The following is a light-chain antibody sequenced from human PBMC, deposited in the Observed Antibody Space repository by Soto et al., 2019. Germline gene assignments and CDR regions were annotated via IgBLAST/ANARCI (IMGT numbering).Light chain of an antibody. V-gene: IGKV1-12*01. Sequence: IQMTQSPSSLSASIGDRVTITCRASQGIGVRLAWFQQKPGKAPQYLIQSASILQSGVPSRFSGSGSGTDFTLTISSLQPEDFATYYCQQANSFPITFGQGTRLE. CDR2: SAS. CDR3: QQANSFPIT. J-gene: IGKJ5*01. CDR1: QGIGVR.